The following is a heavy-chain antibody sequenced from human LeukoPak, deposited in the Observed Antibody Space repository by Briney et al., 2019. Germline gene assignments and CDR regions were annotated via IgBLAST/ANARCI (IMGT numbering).Heavy chain of an antibody. CDR2: ISNDGSVK. CDR1: GITFSNYA. CDR3: AKVGGSGTSYYYFGMDV. J-gene: IGHJ6*02. Sequence: PGGSLRLSCTAPGITFSNYAMHWVRQAPGEGLEWVTVISNDGSVKYYADSVKGRFTISRDNSKNTLYLQMNSLRAEDTAVYFSAKVGGSGTSYYYFGMDVWGQGTTVTVSS. V-gene: IGHV3-30*04. D-gene: IGHD3-10*01.